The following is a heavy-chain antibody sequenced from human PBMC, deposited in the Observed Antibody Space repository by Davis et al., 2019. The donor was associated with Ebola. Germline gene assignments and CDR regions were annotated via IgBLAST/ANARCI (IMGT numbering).Heavy chain of an antibody. Sequence: GGSLRLSCAASGFTFSNYAMSWVRQAPGKGLEWVSYISSSSSYTNYADSVKGRFTISRDNAKNTLYLQMNSLRAEDTAVYYCARGGAQWLLDYWGQGTLVTVSS. CDR3: ARGGAQWLLDY. CDR2: ISSSSSYT. V-gene: IGHV3-11*06. D-gene: IGHD3-22*01. J-gene: IGHJ4*02. CDR1: GFTFSNYA.